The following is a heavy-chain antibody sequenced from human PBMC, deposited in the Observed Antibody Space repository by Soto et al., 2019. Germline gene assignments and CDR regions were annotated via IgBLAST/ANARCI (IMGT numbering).Heavy chain of an antibody. CDR1: GFTFSDYG. CDR2: ILYDGST. V-gene: IGHV3-30*18. CDR3: AKDKSRSWCLDY. D-gene: IGHD6-13*01. J-gene: IGHJ4*02. Sequence: PXVSLRLSCEASGFTFSDYGMHWVRQAPGKGLEWVGVILYDGSTYYADSVKGRFTISRDNSKNTVYLQMSSLRAEDTAVYYCAKDKSRSWCLDYWGQGTPVTVPQ.